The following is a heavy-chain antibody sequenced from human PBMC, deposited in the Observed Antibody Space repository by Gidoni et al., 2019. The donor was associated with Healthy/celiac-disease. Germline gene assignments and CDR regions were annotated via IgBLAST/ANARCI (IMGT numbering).Heavy chain of an antibody. D-gene: IGHD3-10*01. V-gene: IGHV3-23*01. J-gene: IGHJ4*02. Sequence: EVQLLESGGGLVQPGGSLRLSCAASGFTYSSYAMRWVRQAPGKGLEWVSAISGSGGSTYYADSVKGRFTISRDNSKNTLYLQMNSLRAEDTAVYYCATRSEEGCFDYWGRGTLVTVSS. CDR1: GFTYSSYA. CDR2: ISGSGGST. CDR3: ATRSEEGCFDY.